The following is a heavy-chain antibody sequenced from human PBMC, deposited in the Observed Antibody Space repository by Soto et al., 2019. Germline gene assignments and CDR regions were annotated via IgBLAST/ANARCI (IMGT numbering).Heavy chain of an antibody. CDR1: GGSFSGYY. V-gene: IGHV4-34*01. D-gene: IGHD3-3*01. CDR2: INHSGST. CDR3: ARGRRDFWSGYWGVAFDI. Sequence: QVQLQQWGAGLLKPSETLSLTCAVYGGSFSGYYWSWIRQPPGKGLEWSGEINHSGSTNYNPSLKSRVTISVDTSKNQFSLKLSSVTAADTAVYYCARGRRDFWSGYWGVAFDIWGQGTMVTVSS. J-gene: IGHJ3*02.